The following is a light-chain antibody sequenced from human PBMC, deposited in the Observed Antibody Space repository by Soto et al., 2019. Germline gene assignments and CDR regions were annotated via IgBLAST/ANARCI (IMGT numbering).Light chain of an antibody. Sequence: EIVLTQSPATLSLSPGERATLSCRASQTFHSNYLAWYLQKPGQAPRLLIYGASTRAPSIPARFSGSGSGTDFTLTISSLQSEDFAVYYCQQYDKWPTWTFGQGTKVDIK. V-gene: IGKV3-15*01. CDR1: QTFHSN. J-gene: IGKJ1*01. CDR3: QQYDKWPTWT. CDR2: GAS.